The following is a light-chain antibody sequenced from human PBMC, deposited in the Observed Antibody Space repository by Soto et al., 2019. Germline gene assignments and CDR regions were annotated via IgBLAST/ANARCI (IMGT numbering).Light chain of an antibody. Sequence: DIQMTQSPSTLSSSVGDRFTITFRASQSISSWLAWYQQKPGKAPNLLIYKASSLESGVPSRFSGSGSGTEFTLTISSLQPDDFATYYCQQYNTYSTFGQGTKVDIK. J-gene: IGKJ1*01. CDR3: QQYNTYST. CDR2: KAS. V-gene: IGKV1-5*03. CDR1: QSISSW.